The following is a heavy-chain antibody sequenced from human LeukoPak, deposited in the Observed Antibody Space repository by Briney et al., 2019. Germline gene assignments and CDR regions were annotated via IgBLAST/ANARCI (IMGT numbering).Heavy chain of an antibody. CDR3: ARVHGGYLFDY. CDR2: ISSSSSTI. CDR1: GFIFSSYG. Sequence: GGSLRLSCAASGFIFSSYGMNWVRQAPGKGLEWVSYISSSSSTIYYTDSVKGRFTNSRDNAKNSLYLQMNSLRAEDTAVYYCARVHGGYLFDYWGQGTLVTVSS. J-gene: IGHJ4*02. D-gene: IGHD2-15*01. V-gene: IGHV3-48*01.